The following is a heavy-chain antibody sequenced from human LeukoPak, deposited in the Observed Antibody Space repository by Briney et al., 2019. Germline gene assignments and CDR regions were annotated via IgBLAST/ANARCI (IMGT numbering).Heavy chain of an antibody. V-gene: IGHV3-21*01. J-gene: IGHJ3*02. D-gene: IGHD6-13*01. Sequence: GGSLRLSCAASGFTFSSYSMNWVRQAPGKGLEWVSSISSSSSYIYYADSVKGRFTISRDNAKNSLYLQMNSLRAEDTAVYYCARTSTVAAAGYAFDIWGQGTMVTVSS. CDR2: ISSSSSYI. CDR3: ARTSTVAAAGYAFDI. CDR1: GFTFSSYS.